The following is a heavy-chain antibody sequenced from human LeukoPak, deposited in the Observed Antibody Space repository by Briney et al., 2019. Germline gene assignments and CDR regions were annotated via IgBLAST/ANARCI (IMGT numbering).Heavy chain of an antibody. CDR2: IYYSGST. J-gene: IGHJ4*02. D-gene: IGHD6-13*01. V-gene: IGHV4-39*01. CDR1: GGSISSSSSY. CDR3: ARRAAAGHFDY. Sequence: SETLSLTCTVSGGSISSSSSYWGRIRQPPGKGLEWIGNIYYSGSTYYNPSLKSRVTISVDTSKNQFSLKLSSVTAADTAVYYCARRAAAGHFDYWGQGTLVTVSS.